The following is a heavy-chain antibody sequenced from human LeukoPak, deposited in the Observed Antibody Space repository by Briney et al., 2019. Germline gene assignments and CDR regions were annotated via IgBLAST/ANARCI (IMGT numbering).Heavy chain of an antibody. CDR1: GFTFDDYY. D-gene: IGHD3-22*01. V-gene: IGHV3-11*01. CDR3: ARGYYNPSGKNWFDP. CDR2: ISSGGSTI. Sequence: GGSLRLSCAASGFTFDDYYMTWIRQAPGKGLEWVSYISSGGSTISYADAVKGRFTISRDNAKKSLYLQMNGLRAEDTAVYYCARGYYNPSGKNWFDPWGQGTLVTVSS. J-gene: IGHJ5*02.